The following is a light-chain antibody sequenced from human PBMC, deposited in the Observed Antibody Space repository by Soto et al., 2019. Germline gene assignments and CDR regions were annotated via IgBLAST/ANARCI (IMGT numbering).Light chain of an antibody. CDR1: QSVSSSY. CDR2: GAS. J-gene: IGKJ1*01. CDR3: QQYGSSPWT. Sequence: EIVLTQSPGTLSLSPGERATLSCRASQSVSSSYLAWYQQKPGQAPRPLIYGASSRAIGIPDRFSGSGSGTDFTLTISRMEPDDFAVYYCQQYGSSPWTCPQETNVEIK. V-gene: IGKV3-20*01.